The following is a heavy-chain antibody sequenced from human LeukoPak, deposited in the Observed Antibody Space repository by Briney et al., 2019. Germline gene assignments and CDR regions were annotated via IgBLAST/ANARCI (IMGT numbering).Heavy chain of an antibody. CDR2: FYSDDKT. V-gene: IGHV3-66*04. D-gene: IGHD3-22*01. CDR3: ARLGSGYYFAFDL. J-gene: IGHJ2*01. CDR1: AFTVSHTY. Sequence: GGSLRLSCPASAFTVSHTYMGWVRQAPGKGLEWVSLFYSDDKTYYADSVKGRFTISRDTSKNTLSLQMHRLRDADTAVYYCARLGSGYYFAFDLWGRGPLVTVSS.